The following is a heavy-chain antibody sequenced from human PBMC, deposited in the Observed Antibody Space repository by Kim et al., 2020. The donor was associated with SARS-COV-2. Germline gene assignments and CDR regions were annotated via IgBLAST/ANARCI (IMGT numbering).Heavy chain of an antibody. CDR3: ARGVPGY. J-gene: IGHJ4*02. CDR1: GGSFSGYQ. V-gene: IGHV4-34*01. Sequence: SETLSLTCAVYGGSFSGYQWSWIRQPPGKGLEWIGQINDSGSTNYNPSLKSRVTISVDTSKNQFSLKLTSVTAADTAVYYCARGVPGYWGQGTLGTVSS. CDR2: INDSGST.